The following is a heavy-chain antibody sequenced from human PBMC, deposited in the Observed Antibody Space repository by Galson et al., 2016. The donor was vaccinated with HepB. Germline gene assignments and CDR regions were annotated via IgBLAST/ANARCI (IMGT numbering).Heavy chain of an antibody. V-gene: IGHV1-3*01. Sequence: SVKVSCKASGYTFTSYAIHWVRQAPGQRLEWMGWINAGNGNTKYSQNFQGRVTITRDTSASTAYMEMSSLTSEDTAVYFCATQGPHPCDYWGQGTLVTVSS. CDR2: INAGNGNT. CDR1: GYTFTSYA. J-gene: IGHJ4*02. CDR3: ATQGPHPCDY.